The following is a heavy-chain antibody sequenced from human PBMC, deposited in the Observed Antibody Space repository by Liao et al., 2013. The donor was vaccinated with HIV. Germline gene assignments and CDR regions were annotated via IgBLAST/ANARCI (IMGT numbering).Heavy chain of an antibody. CDR3: ARGTDFDY. CDR1: GGSIRSYF. D-gene: IGHD2-2*01. CDR2: IHPTGTT. J-gene: IGHJ4*02. V-gene: IGHV4-4*07. Sequence: QVQLQESGPGLVRPSGTLSLTCTVSGGSIRSYFWSWLRQSAGKGLEWIGRIHPTGTTNYNPSLRNRVTISADSSTNRFSLQLTSVTAADTAIYYCARGTDFDYWGPGNPGHRLL.